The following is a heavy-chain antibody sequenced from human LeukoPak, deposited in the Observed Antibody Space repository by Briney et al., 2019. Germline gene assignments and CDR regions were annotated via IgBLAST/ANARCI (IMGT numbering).Heavy chain of an antibody. Sequence: GESLKISCKGSGYSFTSYWIGWVRQMPGKGLEWMGIIYPGHSDTRYSPSFQGQVTISADKSISTAYLQWSSLKASDTAMYYCARVHYDFWSGYYDYFDYWGQGTLVTVSS. D-gene: IGHD3-3*01. V-gene: IGHV5-51*01. CDR3: ARVHYDFWSGYYDYFDY. J-gene: IGHJ4*02. CDR1: GYSFTSYW. CDR2: IYPGHSDT.